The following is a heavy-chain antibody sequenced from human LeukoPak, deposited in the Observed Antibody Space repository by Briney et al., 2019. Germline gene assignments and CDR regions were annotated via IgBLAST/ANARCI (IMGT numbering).Heavy chain of an antibody. D-gene: IGHD3-22*01. V-gene: IGHV1-18*01. CDR1: GYTFTSYG. Sequence: ASVKVSCKASGYTFTSYGISWVRQAPGQGLEWMGWISAYNGNTNYAQKLQGRVTMTTDTSTSTAYMELRSLRSDDTAVYYCARAQEREDYYDSTGYYWWGQGTLVTVSS. CDR2: ISAYNGNT. CDR3: ARAQEREDYYDSTGYYW. J-gene: IGHJ4*02.